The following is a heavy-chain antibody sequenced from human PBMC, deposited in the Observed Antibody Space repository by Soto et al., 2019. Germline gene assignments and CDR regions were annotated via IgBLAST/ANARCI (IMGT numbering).Heavy chain of an antibody. CDR2: IYYSGNT. J-gene: IGHJ4*02. V-gene: IGHV4-59*01. CDR3: EKTKGLKVFWRVYSYPFDF. D-gene: IGHD3-3*01. CDR1: GGSFSPYY. Sequence: SETLSLTCTVSGGSFSPYYWSWIRQPPGKGLEWIGYIYYSGNTNYNPSLMSRVTISVDTSNNQFSLRLTSVTAADTAVYYCEKTKGLKVFWRVYSYPFDFGGRETLVPFPS.